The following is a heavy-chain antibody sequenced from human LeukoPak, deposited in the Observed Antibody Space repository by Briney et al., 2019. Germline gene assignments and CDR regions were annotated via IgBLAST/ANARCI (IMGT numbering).Heavy chain of an antibody. J-gene: IGHJ4*02. CDR1: GYTFTGYY. Sequence: ASVKVSCKASGYTFTGYYMHWVRQAPGQGLEWMGWINPNSGGTNYAQKFQGRVTMTRDTSISTAYMELGSLGSEDTAVYYCARGPPNWGFDYWGPGTLVTVSS. CDR3: ARGPPNWGFDY. D-gene: IGHD7-27*01. CDR2: INPNSGGT. V-gene: IGHV1-2*02.